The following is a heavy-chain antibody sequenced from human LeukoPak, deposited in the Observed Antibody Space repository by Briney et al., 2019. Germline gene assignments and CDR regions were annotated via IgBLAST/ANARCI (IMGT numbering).Heavy chain of an antibody. CDR1: GGSISSGGYY. CDR3: ARTTGYYYYYMDV. Sequence: SETLSLTCTVSGGSISSGGYYWSWIRQHPGKGLEWIGCIYYSGSTYYNPSLKSRVTISVDTSKNQFSLKLSSVTAADTAVYYCARTTGYYYYYMDVWGKGTTVTVSS. CDR2: IYYSGST. J-gene: IGHJ6*03. D-gene: IGHD1-1*01. V-gene: IGHV4-31*03.